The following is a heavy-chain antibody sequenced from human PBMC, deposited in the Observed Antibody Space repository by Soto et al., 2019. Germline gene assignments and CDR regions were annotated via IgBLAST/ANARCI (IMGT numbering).Heavy chain of an antibody. J-gene: IGHJ4*02. CDR3: AKENGYSSSWFEFDY. Sequence: GPLRLSCAASGFTFSSYAMSWVRQAPGKGLEWVSASSGSGGSTYYADSVKGRFTISRDNSKNTLYLQMNSLRAEDTAVYYCAKENGYSSSWFEFDYWGQGTLVTVSS. V-gene: IGHV3-23*01. CDR1: GFTFSSYA. CDR2: SSGSGGST. D-gene: IGHD6-13*01.